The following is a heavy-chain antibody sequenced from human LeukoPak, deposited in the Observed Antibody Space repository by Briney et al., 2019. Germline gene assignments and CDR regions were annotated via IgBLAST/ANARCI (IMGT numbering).Heavy chain of an antibody. CDR1: GFTFDDYA. Sequence: GGSLRLSCAASGFTFDDYAMHWVRQAPGKGLEWVSLISWDGGSTYYADSVKGRFTISRDNSKNSLYLQMNSLRAEDTALYYCAKGRFATRPVLDYWGQGTLVTVSS. V-gene: IGHV3-43D*04. CDR2: ISWDGGST. J-gene: IGHJ4*02. CDR3: AKGRFATRPVLDY. D-gene: IGHD5-24*01.